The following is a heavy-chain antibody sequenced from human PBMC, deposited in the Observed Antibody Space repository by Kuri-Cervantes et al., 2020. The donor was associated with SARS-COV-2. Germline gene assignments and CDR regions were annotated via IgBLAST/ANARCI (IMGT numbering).Heavy chain of an antibody. CDR3: ARDGSKGKYFQH. D-gene: IGHD3-10*01. J-gene: IGHJ1*01. Sequence: ASVKVSCKASGYTFTGYYMHWVRQDPGQGLEWMGWINPNSGGTNYAQKFQGRVTMTRDTSISTAYMELSRLRSDDTAVYYCARDGSKGKYFQHWGQGTLVTVSS. V-gene: IGHV1-2*02. CDR1: GYTFTGYY. CDR2: INPNSGGT.